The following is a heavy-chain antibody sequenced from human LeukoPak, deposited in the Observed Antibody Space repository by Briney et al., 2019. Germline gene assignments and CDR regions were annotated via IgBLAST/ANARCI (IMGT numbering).Heavy chain of an antibody. CDR3: ARHGGLPAVVEGFDP. CDR2: IYYSGTI. D-gene: IGHD4-23*01. J-gene: IGHJ5*02. CDR1: GGSINSSDYY. Sequence: SETLSLTCTVSGGSINSSDYYWAWIRQSPGRGLEWIGSIYYSGTIFYSVSLRSRVTISIDSSKNQISLKLRSVNVSDTAVYCARHGGLPAVVEGFDPWGRGFLVTVSS. V-gene: IGHV4-39*01.